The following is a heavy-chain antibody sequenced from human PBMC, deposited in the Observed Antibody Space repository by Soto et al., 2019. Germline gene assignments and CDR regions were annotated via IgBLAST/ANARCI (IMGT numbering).Heavy chain of an antibody. Sequence: ASVKVSCKASGGTFSSYTISWVRQAPGQGLEWMGRIIPILGIANYAQKFQGRVTITADKSTSTAYMELSSLRSEDTAVYYCARGIAPGSHHCSGGSCYSEARYYYMDVWGKGTTVTVSS. J-gene: IGHJ6*03. V-gene: IGHV1-69*02. D-gene: IGHD2-15*01. CDR3: ARGIAPGSHHCSGGSCYSEARYYYMDV. CDR2: IIPILGIA. CDR1: GGTFSSYT.